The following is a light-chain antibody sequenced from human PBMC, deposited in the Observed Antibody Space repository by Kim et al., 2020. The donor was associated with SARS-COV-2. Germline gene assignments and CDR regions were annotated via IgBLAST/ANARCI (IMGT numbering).Light chain of an antibody. CDR2: GKN. V-gene: IGLV3-19*01. J-gene: IGLJ2*01. Sequence: VALGQTVRTTCKGDSRRSYYATWYQQKPGQAPILVIYGKNNRPSGIPDRFSGSSSGNTASLTITGTQAGDEADYYCNSRDSNDNVVFGGGTQLTVL. CDR3: NSRDSNDNVV. CDR1: SRRSYY.